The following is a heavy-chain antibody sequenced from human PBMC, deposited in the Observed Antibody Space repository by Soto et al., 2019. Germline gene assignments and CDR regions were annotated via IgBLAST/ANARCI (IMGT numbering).Heavy chain of an antibody. CDR3: AREFTMVRGRYYYYMDV. D-gene: IGHD3-10*01. V-gene: IGHV3-48*01. CDR2: ISSSSSTI. J-gene: IGHJ6*03. Sequence: GGSLRLSCAASGFTFSSYSMNWVRQATGKGLEWVSYISSSSSTIYYADSVKGRFTISRDNAKNSLYLQMNSLRAEDTAVYYCAREFTMVRGRYYYYMDVWGKGTTVTV. CDR1: GFTFSSYS.